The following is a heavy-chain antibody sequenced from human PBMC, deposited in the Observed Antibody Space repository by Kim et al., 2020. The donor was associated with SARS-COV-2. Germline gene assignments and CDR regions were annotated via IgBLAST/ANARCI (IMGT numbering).Heavy chain of an antibody. V-gene: IGHV3-66*01. J-gene: IGHJ4*01. D-gene: IGHD3-10*01. CDR3: ARGLGFGEFTPYWFDY. CDR2: IYTGGST. Sequence: GGSLRLSCVASGFAVSNSYMSWVRQAPGQGLAWVSVIYTGGSTYYGDSVKGRFTISRDNSKNTLYLQMNSLGAEDTAMYYCARGLGFGEFTPYWFDYLG. CDR1: GFAVSNSY.